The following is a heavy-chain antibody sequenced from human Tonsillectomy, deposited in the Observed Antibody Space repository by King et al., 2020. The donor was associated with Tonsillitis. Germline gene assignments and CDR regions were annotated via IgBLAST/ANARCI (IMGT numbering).Heavy chain of an antibody. Sequence: HVQLQESGPGLVKPSETLSLTCTVSGGSISSYHWSWIRQPPGKGLEWIGYIYYSGSTNYNPSLKSRVTMSVDTSKNQFSLKVNSVTAADTAVYYCARTPKSVTEGHYYGIDVWGQGTTVTVSS. CDR3: ARTPKSVTEGHYYGIDV. CDR2: IYYSGST. D-gene: IGHD2-21*02. CDR1: GGSISSYH. J-gene: IGHJ6*02. V-gene: IGHV4-59*01.